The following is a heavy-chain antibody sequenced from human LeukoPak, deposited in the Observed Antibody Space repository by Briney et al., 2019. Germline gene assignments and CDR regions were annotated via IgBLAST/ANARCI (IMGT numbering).Heavy chain of an antibody. J-gene: IGHJ4*02. CDR3: AKDRLAYSYAQPFDY. Sequence: GGTLRLTCAASGVTFSSYGMTWVRQAPGKGLEWVSSISRSGGSTYYADSVKGRFTISRDNSKNTLYLQINSLRAEDTAVYYCAKDRLAYSYAQPFDYWGQGTLVTVSS. D-gene: IGHD5-18*01. CDR1: GVTFSSYG. V-gene: IGHV3-23*01. CDR2: ISRSGGST.